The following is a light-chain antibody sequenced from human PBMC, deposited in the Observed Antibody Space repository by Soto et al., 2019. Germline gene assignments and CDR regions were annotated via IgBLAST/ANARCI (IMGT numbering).Light chain of an antibody. CDR1: PSNIGSNT. CDR3: ASWEDTLSGYV. Sequence: VLTQPPSAAVTTGQRVTISCSVSPSNIGSNTVNWYQQLPGTAPKVLIYNDNQRPSGVPDRFSGSKSGTSASLAISGLQSEDEADYYCASWEDTLSGYVFGTGTKVTV. V-gene: IGLV1-44*01. CDR2: NDN. J-gene: IGLJ1*01.